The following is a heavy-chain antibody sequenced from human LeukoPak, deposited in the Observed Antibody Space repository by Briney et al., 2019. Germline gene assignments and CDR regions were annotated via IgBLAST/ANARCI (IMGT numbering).Heavy chain of an antibody. D-gene: IGHD3-10*01. CDR3: ARFPGADYFDY. Sequence: GGSLRLSCAASGFTFSSYEMNWVRQAPGKGLEWISYISSSGSTIYYADSVKGRFTISRDNPKSSLYLQMNSLRAEDTAVYYCARFPGADYFDYWGQGTLVTVSS. V-gene: IGHV3-48*03. CDR2: ISSSGSTI. CDR1: GFTFSSYE. J-gene: IGHJ4*02.